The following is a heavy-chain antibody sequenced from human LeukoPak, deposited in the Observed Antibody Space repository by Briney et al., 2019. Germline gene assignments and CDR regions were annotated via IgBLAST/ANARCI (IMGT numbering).Heavy chain of an antibody. V-gene: IGHV4-59*01. CDR2: IYYSGST. Sequence: SETLSLTCTVSGCSISSYYWSWIRQPPGKGLEWIGYIYYSGSTNYNPSLNSRVTISVDTSKNQFSLKLSSVTAADTAVYYCARAPDITMVHFDYWGQGTLVTVSS. CDR3: ARAPDITMVHFDY. J-gene: IGHJ4*02. D-gene: IGHD3-10*01. CDR1: GCSISSYY.